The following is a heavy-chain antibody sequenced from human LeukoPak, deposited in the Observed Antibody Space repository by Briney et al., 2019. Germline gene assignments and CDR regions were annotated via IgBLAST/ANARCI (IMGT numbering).Heavy chain of an antibody. J-gene: IGHJ4*02. CDR2: ISAYNGNT. Sequence: AASVKVSCKASGYTFTGYYVHWVRQAPGQGLEWMGWISAYNGNTNYAQKLQGRVTMTTDTSTSTAYMELRSLRSDDTAVYYCARGERGYYYNYWGQGALVTVSS. D-gene: IGHD3-22*01. CDR3: ARGERGYYYNY. V-gene: IGHV1-18*04. CDR1: GYTFTGYY.